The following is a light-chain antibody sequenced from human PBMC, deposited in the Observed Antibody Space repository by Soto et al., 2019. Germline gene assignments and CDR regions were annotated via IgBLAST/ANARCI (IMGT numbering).Light chain of an antibody. Sequence: EIVLTQSPATLSLSPGERATLSCRASQSVSSSLAWYQQRPGQAPRLLIYDASNRATGIPARFSGSGSGTDLTLSISSLEPEDFAVYYCQQRTNWPLTFGGGTKVEIQ. CDR3: QQRTNWPLT. CDR2: DAS. J-gene: IGKJ4*01. CDR1: QSVSSS. V-gene: IGKV3-11*01.